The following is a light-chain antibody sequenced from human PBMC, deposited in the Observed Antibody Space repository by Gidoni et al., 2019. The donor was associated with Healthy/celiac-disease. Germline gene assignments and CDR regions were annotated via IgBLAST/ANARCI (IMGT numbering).Light chain of an antibody. J-gene: IGKJ1*01. CDR3: QQRSNWPRT. V-gene: IGKV3-11*01. CDR1: QSVSSY. CDR2: ASP. Sequence: EIGFTQSPATLSLSPGERATLSCRSRQSVSSYLALFQQKPGQAPRLLIHASPNSATGLPTRFSGSGSGTDFTLTISSLEPEDFAVYYCQQRSNWPRTFGHXTKVEI.